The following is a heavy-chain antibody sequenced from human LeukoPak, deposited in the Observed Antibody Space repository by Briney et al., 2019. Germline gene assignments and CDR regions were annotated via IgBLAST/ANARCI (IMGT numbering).Heavy chain of an antibody. Sequence: SETLSLTCTVSGGSISSYYWSWIRQPPGKGLEWIGYIYYSGSTNYNPSLKSRVTISVDTSKNQFSLKLSSVTAADTAVYSCARGIRGYSYIFDYWGQGTLVTVSS. CDR1: GGSISSYY. CDR3: ARGIRGYSYIFDY. J-gene: IGHJ4*02. CDR2: IYYSGST. V-gene: IGHV4-59*01. D-gene: IGHD5-18*01.